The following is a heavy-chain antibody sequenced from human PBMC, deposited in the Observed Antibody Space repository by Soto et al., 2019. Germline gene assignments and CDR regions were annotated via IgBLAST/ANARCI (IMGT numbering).Heavy chain of an antibody. CDR3: ARDASRITIFGGPQWFDP. D-gene: IGHD3-3*01. CDR2: ISAYTGNT. CDR1: GYTFTSYG. J-gene: IGHJ5*02. V-gene: IGHV1-18*01. Sequence: QVQLVQSGAEVKKPGASVKVSCKASGYTFTSYGISWVRQAPGQGLEWMGWISAYTGNTNYAQKLQGRVTMTTDTSTSPGYLELRSLRSDDTAVYYCARDASRITIFGGPQWFDPWGQGTLVTVSS.